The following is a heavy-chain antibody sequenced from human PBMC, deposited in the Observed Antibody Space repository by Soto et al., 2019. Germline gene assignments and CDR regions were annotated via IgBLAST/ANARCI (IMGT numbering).Heavy chain of an antibody. D-gene: IGHD3-10*01. Sequence: LRLSCAASGFTFDDYAMHWVRQAPGKGLEWVSGISWNSGSIGYADSVKGRFTISRDNAKNSLYLQMNSLRAEDTALYYCAKGYGSGSYYAFDYWGQGTLVTV. J-gene: IGHJ4*02. CDR1: GFTFDDYA. CDR2: ISWNSGSI. CDR3: AKGYGSGSYYAFDY. V-gene: IGHV3-9*01.